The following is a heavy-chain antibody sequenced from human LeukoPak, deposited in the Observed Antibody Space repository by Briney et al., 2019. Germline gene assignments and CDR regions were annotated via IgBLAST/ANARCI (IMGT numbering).Heavy chain of an antibody. J-gene: IGHJ3*02. V-gene: IGHV3-73*01. CDR3: TRPGPQGYCSSTSCSDAFDI. Sequence: GGSLRLSCAASGFTFSGSAMHWVRQASGKGLEWVGRIRSKANSYAIAYAASVKGRFTISRDDSKNTAYLQMNSLKTEDTAVYYCTRPGPQGYCSSTSCSDAFDIWGQGTMVTVSS. CDR1: GFTFSGSA. D-gene: IGHD2-2*01. CDR2: IRSKANSYAI.